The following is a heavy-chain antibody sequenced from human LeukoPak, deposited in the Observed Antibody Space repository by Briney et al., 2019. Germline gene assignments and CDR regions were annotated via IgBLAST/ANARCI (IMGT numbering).Heavy chain of an antibody. J-gene: IGHJ3*02. CDR2: ISYDGSNE. D-gene: IGHD3-22*01. Sequence: HTGGSLRLSCAASGFTFSSYAMTWVRQAPVKGLEWVAVISYDGSNEYFADSVKGRFTISRDNSKNTVYLQMNSLRAEDTAVYYCARDPDYYDSRYFYFGAVDIWGQGTMVTVSS. CDR1: GFTFSSYA. V-gene: IGHV3-30-3*01. CDR3: ARDPDYYDSRYFYFGAVDI.